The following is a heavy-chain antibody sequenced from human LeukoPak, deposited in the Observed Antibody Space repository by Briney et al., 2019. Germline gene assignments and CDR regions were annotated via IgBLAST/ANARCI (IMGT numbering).Heavy chain of an antibody. V-gene: IGHV1-2*02. Sequence: ASVKVSCKASGYTFTDYYIHWVRQAPGQGLEGMGWINPSSGGTNYAQKFQGRVTMTRDTSISTAYMEVSSLRSDDAAVYYCARTVTTRNGYWGQGTLVTVSS. D-gene: IGHD4-17*01. CDR3: ARTVTTRNGY. CDR2: INPSSGGT. J-gene: IGHJ4*02. CDR1: GYTFTDYY.